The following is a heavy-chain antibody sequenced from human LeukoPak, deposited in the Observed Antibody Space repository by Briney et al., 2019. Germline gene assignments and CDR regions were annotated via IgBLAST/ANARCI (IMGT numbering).Heavy chain of an antibody. Sequence: PGGSLRLSCAVSGFTFSNYGMSWVRQAPGKGLEWVSAISGSGSYTYYADSVKGRFTISRDNSKNTVYLQMNTLRAEDTAVYYCAKGAGGSYGLYYFDYWGQGALVTVSS. J-gene: IGHJ4*02. CDR1: GFTFSNYG. V-gene: IGHV3-23*01. D-gene: IGHD3-10*01. CDR2: ISGSGSYT. CDR3: AKGAGGSYGLYYFDY.